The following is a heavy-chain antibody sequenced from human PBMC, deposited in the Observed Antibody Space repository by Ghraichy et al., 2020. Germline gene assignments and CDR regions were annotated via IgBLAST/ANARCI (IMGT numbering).Heavy chain of an antibody. CDR1: GSSISSSTYY. Sequence: SETLSLTYTVSGSSISSSTYYWGWIRQPPGKRLEWIGSIYYSGNTYYNPSLKSRVTISVDMSKNQFSLKLSSVTAADTAVYFCATSKGGYDSSGYYYYYYYMNVWGKGTTVTVSS. V-gene: IGHV4-39*01. D-gene: IGHD3-22*01. CDR2: IYYSGNT. J-gene: IGHJ6*03. CDR3: ATSKGGYDSSGYYYYYYYMNV.